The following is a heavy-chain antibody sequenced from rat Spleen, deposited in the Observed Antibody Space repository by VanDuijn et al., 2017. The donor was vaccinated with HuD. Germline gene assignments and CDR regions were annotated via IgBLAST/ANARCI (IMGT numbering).Heavy chain of an antibody. CDR3: ARRDRYTWGYVMDA. CDR1: GFTFSNYD. CDR2: ISPGGGST. Sequence: EVQLVESGGGLVQPGRSLKLSCAASGFTFSNYDMAWVRQAPTKGLEWVASISPGGGSTYYRDSVKGRFTVSRDNAKSTLYLQMDSLRSEDTATYYCARRDRYTWGYVMDAWGQGASVTVSS. D-gene: IGHD1-5*01. J-gene: IGHJ4*01. V-gene: IGHV5-25*01.